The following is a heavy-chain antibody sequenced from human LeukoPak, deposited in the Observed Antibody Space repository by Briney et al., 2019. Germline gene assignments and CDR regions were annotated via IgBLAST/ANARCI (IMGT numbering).Heavy chain of an antibody. J-gene: IGHJ3*02. CDR1: GGSISSYY. CDR2: IYYSGST. CDR3: ARDGPYYYDSSGYIPDAFDI. D-gene: IGHD3-22*01. Sequence: SETLSLTCTVSGGSISSYYWSWIRQPPGKGLEWIGYIYYSGSTNHNPSLKSRVTISVDTSKNQFSLKLSSVTAADTAVYYCARDGPYYYDSSGYIPDAFDIWGQGTMVTVSS. V-gene: IGHV4-59*12.